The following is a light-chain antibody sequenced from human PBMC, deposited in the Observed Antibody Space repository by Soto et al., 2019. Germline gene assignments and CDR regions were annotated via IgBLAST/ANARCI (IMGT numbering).Light chain of an antibody. J-gene: IGLJ2*01. CDR2: DVS. V-gene: IGLV2-14*03. CDR3: SSYTSTNTVV. CDR1: SSDGSDYNY. Sequence: QSALTQPASVSGSPGQSITISFTGASSDGSDYNYVSWYQQHPGKAPKLMIYDVSYRPSGVSKRFSGSKSGNTASLTISGLEAEDEAYYYCSSYTSTNTVVFGGGTKLTVL.